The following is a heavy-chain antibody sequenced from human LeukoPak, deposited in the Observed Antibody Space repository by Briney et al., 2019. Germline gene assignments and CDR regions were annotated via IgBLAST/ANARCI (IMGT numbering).Heavy chain of an antibody. V-gene: IGHV4-39*07. J-gene: IGHJ5*02. CDR2: IYHSGST. Sequence: SETLSLTCAVSGGSISSNSYYWGWIRQPPGKGLEWIGSIYHSGSTYYNPSLKSRVTISVDTSKNQFSLKLSSVTAADTAVYYCARVLADNWFDPWGQGTLVTVSS. CDR1: GGSISSNSYY. CDR3: ARVLADNWFDP.